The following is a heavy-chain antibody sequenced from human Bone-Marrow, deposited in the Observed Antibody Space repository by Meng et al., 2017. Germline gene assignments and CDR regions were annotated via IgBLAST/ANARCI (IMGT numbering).Heavy chain of an antibody. CDR1: GFTFSSYG. CDR3: ARDDWGPIGY. V-gene: IGHV3-33*01. J-gene: IGHJ4*02. D-gene: IGHD7-27*01. Sequence: VQLVEAGGGVVQPGRSLRLSCAASGFTFSSYGMHWFRQAPGKGLEWVAVIWYDGSNKYYADSVKGRFTISRDNSKNTLYLQMNSLRAEDTAVYYCARDDWGPIGYWGQGTLVTVSS. CDR2: IWYDGSNK.